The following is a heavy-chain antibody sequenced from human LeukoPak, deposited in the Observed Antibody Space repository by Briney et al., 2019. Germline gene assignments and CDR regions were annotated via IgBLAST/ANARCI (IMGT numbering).Heavy chain of an antibody. CDR3: AREITIFGVVMIGYYYYYMDV. CDR1: GGYISSGSYY. CDR2: IYASGST. Sequence: ASQTLSLTCTVSGGYISSGSYYWSWIRQPAGKGLEWIGRIYASGSTNYNPSLKSRVTISVDTSKNQFSLKLSSVTAADTAVYYCAREITIFGVVMIGYYYYYMDVRGKGTTVTVSS. D-gene: IGHD3-3*01. J-gene: IGHJ6*03. V-gene: IGHV4-61*02.